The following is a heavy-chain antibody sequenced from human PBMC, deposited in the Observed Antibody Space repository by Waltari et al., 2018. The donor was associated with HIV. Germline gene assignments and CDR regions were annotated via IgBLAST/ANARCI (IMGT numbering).Heavy chain of an antibody. CDR2: ISYDGRST. V-gene: IGHV3-30*18. CDR1: GFSFSTYG. CDR3: AKSPRAYHLLVDY. J-gene: IGHJ4*02. D-gene: IGHD2-2*01. Sequence: QVRLVESGGGVVQPGRSLRRWWVGCGFSFSTYGMHGARQVPGKWLEWVAIISYDGRSTHDGDSVKGRFTVSRDNSNNTLYLQMNSLGAEDSAIYYCAKSPRAYHLLVDYWGQGAVVTVSS.